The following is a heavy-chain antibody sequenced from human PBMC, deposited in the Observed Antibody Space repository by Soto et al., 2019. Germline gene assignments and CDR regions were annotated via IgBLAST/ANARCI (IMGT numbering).Heavy chain of an antibody. CDR2: IYPGDSDT. D-gene: IGHD5-18*01. J-gene: IGHJ4*02. CDR1: GYSFTNYW. Sequence: GESLKISCKGSGYSFTNYWIGWVRQMPGKGLEWMGIIYPGDSDTRYSPSFQGQVTISADRSISTAYLQWSSLKASDTAMYYCARRGVDTTMATHYWGQGTLVTVSS. V-gene: IGHV5-51*01. CDR3: ARRGVDTTMATHY.